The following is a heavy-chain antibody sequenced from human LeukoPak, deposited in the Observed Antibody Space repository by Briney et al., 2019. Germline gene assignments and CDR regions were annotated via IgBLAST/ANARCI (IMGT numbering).Heavy chain of an antibody. Sequence: GGSLRLSCAASGFTVNNAWMNWVRQAPGKGLVWVSRIASDGSSTTYADSVKGRFSISRDNAKNTLYLQMNSLRVEDTAAYYCARGRPHGNDYWGQGTLVTVSS. CDR3: ARGRPHGNDY. CDR2: IASDGSST. J-gene: IGHJ4*02. D-gene: IGHD4-23*01. CDR1: GFTVNNAW. V-gene: IGHV3-74*01.